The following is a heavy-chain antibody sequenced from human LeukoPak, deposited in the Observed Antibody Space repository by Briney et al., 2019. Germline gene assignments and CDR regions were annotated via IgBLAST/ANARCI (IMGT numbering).Heavy chain of an antibody. D-gene: IGHD1-1*01. J-gene: IGHJ4*02. CDR2: INHSGST. Sequence: SETLSLTCAVYGGSFSGYYWSWIRQPPGKGLEWIGEINHSGSTNYNPSLKSRVTISVDTSKNQFSLKLSSVTAADTAVYYCARLDQSTLWVNFDYWGQGTLVTVSS. CDR3: ARLDQSTLWVNFDY. V-gene: IGHV4-34*01. CDR1: GGSFSGYY.